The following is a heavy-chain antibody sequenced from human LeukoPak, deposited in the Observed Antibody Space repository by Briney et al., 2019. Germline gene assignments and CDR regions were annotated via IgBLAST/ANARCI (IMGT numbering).Heavy chain of an antibody. CDR2: IYTSGST. D-gene: IGHD6-6*01. CDR3: ARDPLPGHSSSSPGDY. J-gene: IGHJ4*02. V-gene: IGHV4-61*02. CDR1: GGSISSGSYY. Sequence: PSQTLSLTCTVSGGSISSGSYYWSWIRQPAGKGLEWIGRIYTSGSTNYNPSLKSRVTISVDTSKNQFSLKLSSVTAADTAVYYCARDPLPGHSSSSPGDYWGQGTLVTVSS.